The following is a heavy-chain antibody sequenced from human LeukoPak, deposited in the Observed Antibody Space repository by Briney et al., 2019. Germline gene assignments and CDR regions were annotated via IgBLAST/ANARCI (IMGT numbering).Heavy chain of an antibody. J-gene: IGHJ4*02. CDR2: INPNSGGS. V-gene: IGHV1-2*02. CDR1: GYTFTGYF. CDR3: ARGRPGDYFDY. Sequence: ASVKVSCKASGYTFTGYFMHWVRQAPGQGLEWMGWINPNSGGSSYLQNFQGRVTMTRDTSISTAYMDLSRLRSDDTAVYYCARGRPGDYFDYWGQGTLVTVSS. D-gene: IGHD6-25*01.